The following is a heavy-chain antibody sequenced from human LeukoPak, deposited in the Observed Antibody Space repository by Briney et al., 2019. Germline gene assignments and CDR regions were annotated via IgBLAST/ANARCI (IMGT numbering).Heavy chain of an antibody. CDR1: GGSISSSSYY. J-gene: IGHJ4*02. CDR3: ARRSLVTAIWYYFDY. V-gene: IGHV4-39*01. CDR2: IYYSGNT. Sequence: SETLSLTCTVSGGSISSSSYYWGWIRQPPGKGLEWIGSIYYSGNTYYNPSLKSRVTISVDTSKNQFSLKLSSVAAADTAVYYCARRSLVTAIWYYFDYWGQGTLVRVSS. D-gene: IGHD2-21*02.